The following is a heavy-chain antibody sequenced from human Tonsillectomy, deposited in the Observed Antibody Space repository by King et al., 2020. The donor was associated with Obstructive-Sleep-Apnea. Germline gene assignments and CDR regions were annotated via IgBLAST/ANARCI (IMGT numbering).Heavy chain of an antibody. J-gene: IGHJ3*02. CDR1: GFTFRSYS. CDR3: AREGQQLAYDGFDI. D-gene: IGHD6-13*01. V-gene: IGHV3-21*01. CDR2: ISSSGSYI. Sequence: EVQLVESGGGLVKPGGSLRLSCAASGFTFRSYSMNWVRQAPGKGLEWVSSISSSGSYIYYADSVKGRFTISRDNAKNSLYLQMNSLRAEDTALDYCAREGQQLAYDGFDIWGQGTMVTVSS.